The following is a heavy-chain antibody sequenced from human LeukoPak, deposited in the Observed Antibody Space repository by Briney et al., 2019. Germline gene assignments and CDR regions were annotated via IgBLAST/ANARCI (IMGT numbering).Heavy chain of an antibody. CDR3: ARMYSSGWYGGYFDY. Sequence: GASVKVSCKASGGTFSSYAISGVRQAPGQGLEWMGGIIPIFGTANYAQKFQGRVTITADESTSTAYMELSSLRSEDTAVYYCARMYSSGWYGGYFDYWGQGTLVTVSS. D-gene: IGHD6-19*01. CDR1: GGTFSSYA. V-gene: IGHV1-69*13. J-gene: IGHJ4*02. CDR2: IIPIFGTA.